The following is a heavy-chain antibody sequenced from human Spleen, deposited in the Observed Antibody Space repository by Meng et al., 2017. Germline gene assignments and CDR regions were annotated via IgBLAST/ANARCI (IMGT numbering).Heavy chain of an antibody. D-gene: IGHD5-24*01. Sequence: QAHLLQAGAEVKKPGASVWLSCKASGYTSASYGISWFRQAPGQGLEWMGWFVSNADTYPAQKFQGRVTMTRDTSTSTVYLELSSLTSEDTAVYYCTRELRDTLYFDYWGQGTLVTVSS. J-gene: IGHJ4*02. CDR3: TRELRDTLYFDY. V-gene: IGHV1-18*01. CDR1: GYTSASYG. CDR2: FVSNADT.